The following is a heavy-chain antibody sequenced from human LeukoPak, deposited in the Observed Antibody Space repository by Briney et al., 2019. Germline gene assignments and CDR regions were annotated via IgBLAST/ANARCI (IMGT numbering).Heavy chain of an antibody. D-gene: IGHD6-13*01. CDR1: GYSFTSYW. CDR3: ARLVFRAHISSSWPYAFDI. V-gene: IGHV5-51*01. CDR2: IYPGDSDT. J-gene: IGHJ3*02. Sequence: LGESLKISCKVSGYSFTSYWIGWVRQMPGKGLEWMGIIYPGDSDTRYSPSFQGQVTISADKSISTAHLQWSSLKASDTAMYYCARLVFRAHISSSWPYAFDIWGQGTMVTVSS.